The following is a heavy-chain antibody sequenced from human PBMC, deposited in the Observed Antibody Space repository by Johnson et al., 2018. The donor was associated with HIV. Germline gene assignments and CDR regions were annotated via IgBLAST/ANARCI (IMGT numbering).Heavy chain of an antibody. V-gene: IGHV3-20*04. D-gene: IGHD1-26*01. J-gene: IGHJ3*02. Sequence: VQLVESGGSVVRPGGSLRLSCAASGFTFDNFAMSWVRQAPGQGLEWVSGINWNGGSTSYADSVKGRFTISRDNAKTSLYLQVNSLGAEDTALYYCAREVSLRVGATLPPSYAFDIWGQGTLVSVSS. CDR3: AREVSLRVGATLPPSYAFDI. CDR2: INWNGGST. CDR1: GFTFDNFA.